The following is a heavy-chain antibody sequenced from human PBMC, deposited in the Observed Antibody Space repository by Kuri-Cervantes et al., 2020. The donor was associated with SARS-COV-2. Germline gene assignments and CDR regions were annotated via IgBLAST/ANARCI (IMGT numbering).Heavy chain of an antibody. CDR1: GPTFSSYW. J-gene: IGHJ4*02. D-gene: IGHD3-22*01. V-gene: IGHV3-7*05. CDR3: AKDFPNRYYDSSGYPDY. Sequence: ETRSPTCAASGPTFSSYWMSWVRQAPGKGREGVAKIKQNGSEKYYVDSVKDRSTISRDNAKNSLYLQMNSLKAEDTAVYYCAKDFPNRYYDSSGYPDYWGQGTLVTVSS. CDR2: IKQNGSEK.